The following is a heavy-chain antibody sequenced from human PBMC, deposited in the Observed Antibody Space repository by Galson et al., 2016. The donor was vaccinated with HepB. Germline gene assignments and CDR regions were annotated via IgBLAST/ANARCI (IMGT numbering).Heavy chain of an antibody. CDR2: IGALATGGPT. Sequence: SLRLSCAVSGFTFNNYAVSWVRQVPGKGLEWVSTIGALATGGPTYYADSVKGRFSISTDNSANTLHLEMNRLRPEDTAIYYCAKDWAVAGADIGSFDSWGQGTLVTVSS. V-gene: IGHV3-23*01. J-gene: IGHJ4*02. CDR1: GFTFNNYA. CDR3: AKDWAVAGADIGSFDS. D-gene: IGHD2-15*01.